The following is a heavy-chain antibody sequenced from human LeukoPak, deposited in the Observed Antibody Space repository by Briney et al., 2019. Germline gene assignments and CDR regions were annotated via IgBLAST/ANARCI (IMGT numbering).Heavy chain of an antibody. V-gene: IGHV3-23*01. CDR1: GFTFSSYT. CDR3: AKDLDIVATITGN. CDR2: VSGSGGST. J-gene: IGHJ4*02. D-gene: IGHD5-12*01. Sequence: GGSLRLSCAASGFTFSSYTMSWVRQAPGKGLEWVSGVSGSGGSTYYADSVKGRFTISRDNSKNTLYLQMNSLRAEDTAVYYCAKDLDIVATITGNWGQGTLVTVSS.